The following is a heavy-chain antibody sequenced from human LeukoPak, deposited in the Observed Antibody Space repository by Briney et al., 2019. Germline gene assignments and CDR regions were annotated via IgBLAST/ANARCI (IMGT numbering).Heavy chain of an antibody. CDR2: IYYSGST. J-gene: IGHJ6*03. V-gene: IGHV4-59*01. D-gene: IGHD2-2*02. Sequence: PSETLSLTCTVSGGSISSYYWSWIRQPPGKGLEWIGYIYYSGSTNYNPSLKSRVTISVDTSKNQFSLKPSSVTAADTAVYYCARSATAILTYYYYMDVWGKGTTVTISS. CDR1: GGSISSYY. CDR3: ARSATAILTYYYYMDV.